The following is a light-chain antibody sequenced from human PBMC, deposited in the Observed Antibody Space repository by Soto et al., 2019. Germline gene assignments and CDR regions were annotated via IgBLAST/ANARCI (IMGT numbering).Light chain of an antibody. Sequence: QSALTQPASVSGSPGQSITISCTGTSSDVGGYNFVSWYQQHPGKAPKLMIYEVSNRPSGVSNRFSGSKSGDTASLTISGLHSEDEAAYYCSSDTSRNTYVVCTGTKLTVL. CDR2: EVS. CDR1: SSDVGGYNF. J-gene: IGLJ1*01. CDR3: SSDTSRNTYV. V-gene: IGLV2-14*01.